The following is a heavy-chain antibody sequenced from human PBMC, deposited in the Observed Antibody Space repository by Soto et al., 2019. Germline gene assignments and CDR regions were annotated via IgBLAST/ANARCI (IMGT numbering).Heavy chain of an antibody. Sequence: GGSLRLSCTASGFTFSVYWMHWVRQVPGKGPEWVSRISDDGSRADYADSAKGRFTISRDNAKNTLYLEMHVLRADDTAVYYCTRGPRPSSVGTGAFWGQGTPVTVSS. V-gene: IGHV3-74*01. D-gene: IGHD3-10*01. CDR1: GFTFSVYW. CDR2: ISDDGSRA. CDR3: TRGPRPSSVGTGAF. J-gene: IGHJ4*02.